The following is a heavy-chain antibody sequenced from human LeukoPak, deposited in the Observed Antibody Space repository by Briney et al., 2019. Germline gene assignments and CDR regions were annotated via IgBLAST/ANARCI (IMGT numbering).Heavy chain of an antibody. J-gene: IGHJ5*01. Sequence: GGFLRLSCAASGFTFSSYWVHWVRQAPGKGLVWVSRINSGGSGTIYADSVRGRFTISRDNAKNTLYLQVNSLRAEDTAVYYCARTEGTVAYDSWGQGTLVTVSS. CDR3: ARTEGTVAYDS. CDR2: INSGGSGT. CDR1: GFTFSSYW. V-gene: IGHV3-74*01. D-gene: IGHD4-23*01.